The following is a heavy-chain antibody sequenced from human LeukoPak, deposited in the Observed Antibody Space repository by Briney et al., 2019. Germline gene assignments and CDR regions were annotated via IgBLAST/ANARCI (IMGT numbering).Heavy chain of an antibody. D-gene: IGHD6-13*01. CDR1: GGSISSYY. CDR3: ARLAYSSSWYGIHDFDY. V-gene: IGHV4-59*12. CDR2: IYYSGST. Sequence: SETLSLTCTVSGGSISSYYCSWIRQPPGKGLEWIGYIYYSGSTNYNPSLKSRVTISVDTSKNQFSLKLSSVTAADTAVYYCARLAYSSSWYGIHDFDYWGQGTLVTVSS. J-gene: IGHJ4*02.